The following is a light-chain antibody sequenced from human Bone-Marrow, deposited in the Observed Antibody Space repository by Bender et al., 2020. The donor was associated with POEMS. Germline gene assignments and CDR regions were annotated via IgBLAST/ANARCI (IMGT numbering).Light chain of an antibody. V-gene: IGLV2-14*03. CDR3: ASYTSDDILI. CDR1: SHDIGDYDR. J-gene: IGLJ2*01. CDR2: DVS. Sequence: QSALTQPVSVSGRPGQSITISCTGTSHDIGDYDRVSWYQQHPDNAPRLILYDVSDRPTGVSTRFSGSKSGNTASLTISGLQTEDEALYSCASYTSDDILIFGGGTRLTVL.